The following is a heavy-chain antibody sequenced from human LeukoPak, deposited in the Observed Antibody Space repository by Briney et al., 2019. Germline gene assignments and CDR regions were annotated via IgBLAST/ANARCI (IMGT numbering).Heavy chain of an antibody. D-gene: IGHD6-19*01. CDR2: IYYSGST. CDR1: GGSFSGYY. J-gene: IGHJ4*02. Sequence: SETLSLTCAVYGGSFSGYYWSWIRQPPGKGLEWIGYIYYSGSTDSNPSLKSRVTISVDTSKNQFSLKLSSVTAADTAVYYCARQSISGWRNFDYWGQGSLVTVSS. CDR3: ARQSISGWRNFDY. V-gene: IGHV4-59*08.